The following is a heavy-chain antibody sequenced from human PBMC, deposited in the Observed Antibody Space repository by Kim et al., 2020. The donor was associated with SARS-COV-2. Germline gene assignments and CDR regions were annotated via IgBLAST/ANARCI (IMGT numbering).Heavy chain of an antibody. J-gene: IGHJ2*01. D-gene: IGHD3-3*01. CDR1: GVSISSGGYY. V-gene: IGHV4-31*03. CDR3: ARDYGRSAGTIFGVAIVQPGYFDL. Sequence: SETLSLTCSVSGVSISSGGYYWSWNLQRPGMGPEWIACIYHSGTTYSNPSLRSRVTISVDSYKNQFSLNLSSVTAADTAVYYCARDYGRSAGTIFGVAIVQPGYFDLWGRGTLVTVSS. CDR2: IYHSGTT.